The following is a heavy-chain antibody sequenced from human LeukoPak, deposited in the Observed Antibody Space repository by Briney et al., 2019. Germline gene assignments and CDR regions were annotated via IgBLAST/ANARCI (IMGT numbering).Heavy chain of an antibody. CDR1: GFTFSSYA. CDR2: ISGSGGST. D-gene: IGHD4/OR15-4a*01. Sequence: GGSLRLSCAASGFTFSSYAMSWVRQAPGKGLEWVSAISGSGGSTYYADSVKGRFTISRDNSKNTLFLQMNSLRADDTAVYFWAKDLPGHWCIDYGGQGTLVTVSS. CDR3: AKDLPGHWCIDY. V-gene: IGHV3-23*01. J-gene: IGHJ4*02.